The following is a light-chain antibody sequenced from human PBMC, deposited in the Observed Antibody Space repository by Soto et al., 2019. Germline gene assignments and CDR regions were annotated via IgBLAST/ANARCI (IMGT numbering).Light chain of an antibody. CDR2: LNNDGSH. V-gene: IGLV4-69*01. Sequence: QPVLTQSPSASASLGASVKLTCTLSSGHSSYAIAWHQKQPGKGPRYLMDLNNDGSHTKGDGIPDRFSGSSSGADRYLIISSLQSEAEADYYCQTWGTGFQFFGGGTQLTVL. CDR3: QTWGTGFQF. J-gene: IGLJ2*01. CDR1: SGHSSYA.